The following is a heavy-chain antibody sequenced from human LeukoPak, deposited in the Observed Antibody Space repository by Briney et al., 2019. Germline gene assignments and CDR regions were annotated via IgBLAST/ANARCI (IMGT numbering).Heavy chain of an antibody. D-gene: IGHD3-22*01. CDR3: AAYAFYDSSDYYTDY. J-gene: IGHJ4*02. Sequence: SETLSLTCTVSGGSISSYYWSWIRQPPGKGLEWIGYIYYSGSTNYNPSLKSRVTISVDTSKNQFSLKLSSVTAADTDVYYCAAYAFYDSSDYYTDYWGQGTLVTVSS. CDR1: GGSISSYY. V-gene: IGHV4-59*08. CDR2: IYYSGST.